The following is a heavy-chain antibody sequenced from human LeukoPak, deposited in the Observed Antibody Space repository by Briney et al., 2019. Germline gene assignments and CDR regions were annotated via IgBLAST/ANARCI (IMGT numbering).Heavy chain of an antibody. D-gene: IGHD1-14*01. J-gene: IGHJ3*02. V-gene: IGHV4-38-2*01. CDR3: AIPALDAFDI. CDR1: GYSISSGYY. CDR2: IYHSGST. Sequence: SETLSLTCAVSGYSISSGYYWGWIRQPPGKVLEWIGSIYHSGSTYYNPSLKSRVTISVDTSKNQFSLKLSSVTAADTAVYYCAIPALDAFDIWGQGTMVTVSS.